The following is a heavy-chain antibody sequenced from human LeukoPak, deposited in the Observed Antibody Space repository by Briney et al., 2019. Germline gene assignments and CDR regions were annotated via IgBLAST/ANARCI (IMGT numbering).Heavy chain of an antibody. V-gene: IGHV4-34*01. J-gene: IGHJ4*02. Sequence: SETLSLTCAVYGGSFSGYYWSWIRQPPGKGLEWIGEINHSGSTNYNPSLKSRVTMSVDTSKNQFSLKLSSVTAADTAVYYCARGVGYCSSTSCWYYFDYWGQGTLVTVSS. CDR3: ARGVGYCSSTSCWYYFDY. CDR1: GGSFSGYY. CDR2: INHSGST. D-gene: IGHD2-2*01.